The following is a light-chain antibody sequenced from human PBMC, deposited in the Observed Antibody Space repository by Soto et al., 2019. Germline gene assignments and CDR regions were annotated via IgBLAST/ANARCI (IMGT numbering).Light chain of an antibody. CDR2: DTS. Sequence: QAVVTQEPSLTVSPGGTVTLTCGSNTGAVTSGHYPHWLQQRPGQAPRTLIYDTSNKQSWTPARFSGSLLGGKAALTLSGAQPEDEADYYCLLSYSGGNWVFGGGTKVTV. V-gene: IGLV7-46*01. CDR3: LLSYSGGNWV. CDR1: TGAVTSGHY. J-gene: IGLJ3*02.